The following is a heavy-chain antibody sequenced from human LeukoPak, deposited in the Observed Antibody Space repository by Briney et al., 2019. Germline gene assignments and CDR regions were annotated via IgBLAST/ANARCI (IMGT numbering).Heavy chain of an antibody. CDR2: IRYDGSSK. CDR3: AKDRGNSYFDF. Sequence: GGSLRLSCAASGFTFNNYGMHWVRQAPGKGLEWVAFIRYDGSSKYYADSVKGRFTISRDNSKNTLYLQMNSLRAEDTAMYYCAKDRGNSYFDFWGQGTLVTVSS. V-gene: IGHV3-30*02. CDR1: GFTFNNYG. J-gene: IGHJ4*02. D-gene: IGHD3-10*01.